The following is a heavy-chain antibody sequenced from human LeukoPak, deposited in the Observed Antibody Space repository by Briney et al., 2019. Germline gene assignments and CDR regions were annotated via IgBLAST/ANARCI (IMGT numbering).Heavy chain of an antibody. D-gene: IGHD6-6*01. CDR1: GFTFSSYA. Sequence: GGSLRLSCAASGFTFSSYAMSWVRQAPGKGLGWVSAISGSGGSTYYADSWKGRFAISRANSKNTLYLQMNSLRAEDTAVYYCAKDIAARCCLPDYWGQGTLVTVSS. V-gene: IGHV3-23*01. J-gene: IGHJ4*02. CDR3: AKDIAARCCLPDY. CDR2: ISGSGGST.